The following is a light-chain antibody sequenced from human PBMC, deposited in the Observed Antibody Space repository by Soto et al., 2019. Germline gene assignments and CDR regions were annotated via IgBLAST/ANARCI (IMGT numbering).Light chain of an antibody. CDR2: DVS. CDR1: SSEVGGYNY. V-gene: IGLV2-14*01. Sequence: QSVLAQPASLSGSPGQSITISCTGTSSEVGGYNYVSWYQQHPGKAPKLMIYDVSNRPSGVSNRFSGSKSGNTASLTISGLQAEDEADYYCSSYTSSSTLYVFGTGTQLTVL. CDR3: SSYTSSSTLYV. J-gene: IGLJ1*01.